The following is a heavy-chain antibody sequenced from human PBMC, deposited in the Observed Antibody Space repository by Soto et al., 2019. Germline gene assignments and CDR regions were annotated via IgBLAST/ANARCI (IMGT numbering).Heavy chain of an antibody. Sequence: HPGGSLRLSCAASGFTFKTYWMTWVRQAPGKGLEWVANIKEDGSETNYVDSVRGRFTISRDNADNSLYLQMDSLRAEDTAVYYCARSFSFDWSLFTLDYWGQGTLVTVSS. D-gene: IGHD3-9*01. CDR2: IKEDGSET. CDR1: GFTFKTYW. J-gene: IGHJ4*02. CDR3: ARSFSFDWSLFTLDY. V-gene: IGHV3-7*01.